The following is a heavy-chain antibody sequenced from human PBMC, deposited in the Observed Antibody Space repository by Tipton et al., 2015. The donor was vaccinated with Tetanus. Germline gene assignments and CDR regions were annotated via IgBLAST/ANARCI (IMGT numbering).Heavy chain of an antibody. CDR1: GYTFTHYG. CDR3: AGGRGLGPREYFGP. V-gene: IGHV1-18*01. J-gene: IGHJ5*02. Sequence: QVQLVQSGAEAKKPGASVKVSCKASGYTFTHYGVNWVRQAPGQGLEWMGWISPFNENVNYAEKFQGGLTMTTDRSTATVYMDLRGLGSGGTAVYYCAGGRGLGPREYFGPWGQGTLVTVSS. D-gene: IGHD3/OR15-3a*01. CDR2: ISPFNENV.